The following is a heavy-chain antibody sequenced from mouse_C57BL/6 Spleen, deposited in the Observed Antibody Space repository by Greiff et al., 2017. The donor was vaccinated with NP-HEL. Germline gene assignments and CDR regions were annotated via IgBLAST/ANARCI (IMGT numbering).Heavy chain of an antibody. V-gene: IGHV1-15*01. D-gene: IGHD4-1*01. CDR2: IDPETGGT. CDR1: GYTFTDYE. CDR3: TRKRTGRDYFDY. Sequence: QVQLKQSGAELVRPGASVTLSCKASGYTFTDYEMHWVKQTPVHGLEWIGAIDPETGGTAYNQKFKGKAILTADKSSSTAYMELRSLTSEDSAVYYCTRKRTGRDYFDYWGQGTTLTVSS. J-gene: IGHJ2*01.